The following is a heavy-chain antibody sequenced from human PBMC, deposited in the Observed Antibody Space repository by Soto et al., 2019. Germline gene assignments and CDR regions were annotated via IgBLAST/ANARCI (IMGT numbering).Heavy chain of an antibody. CDR2: ISSSSSYI. CDR1: GFTFSSYS. CDR3: ARDQAAPIAFDI. J-gene: IGHJ3*02. Sequence: GESLKISCAASGFTFSSYSMNWVRQAPGKGLEWVSSISSSSSYIYYADSVKGRFTISRDNAKNSLYLQMNSLRAEDTAVYYCARDQAAPIAFDIWGQGTMVTVSS. V-gene: IGHV3-21*01. D-gene: IGHD6-25*01.